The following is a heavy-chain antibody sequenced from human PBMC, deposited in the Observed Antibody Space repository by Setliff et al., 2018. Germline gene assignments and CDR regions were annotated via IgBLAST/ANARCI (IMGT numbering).Heavy chain of an antibody. CDR1: GESFSNNY. D-gene: IGHD3-10*01. J-gene: IGHJ1*01. CDR2: SNHGGST. CDR3: ARVDFTMIQGVLGL. V-gene: IGHV4-34*01. Sequence: KPSETLSLTCSVYGESFSNNYWSWIRQTPGKGLEWIGESNHGGSTSYHPSLKSRLTMSVDTSKNQFSLKLTSVTAADTAVYYCARVDFTMIQGVLGLWGQGTLVTVSS.